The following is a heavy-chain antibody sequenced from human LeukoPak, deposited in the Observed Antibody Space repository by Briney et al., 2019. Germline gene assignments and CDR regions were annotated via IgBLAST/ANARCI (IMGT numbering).Heavy chain of an antibody. CDR1: GFTFSTYA. V-gene: IGHV3-64*02. CDR3: ARSIPSWNYFDS. Sequence: PGGSLRLSCAASGFTFSTYAMHWVRQAPGKGLEYVSAIDLNGGSAYYADSVRGRFTISRDDSKYTLYLQMGSLRAEDMALYYCARSIPSWNYFDSWGQGTLVTVSS. CDR2: IDLNGGSA. D-gene: IGHD3-3*01. J-gene: IGHJ4*02.